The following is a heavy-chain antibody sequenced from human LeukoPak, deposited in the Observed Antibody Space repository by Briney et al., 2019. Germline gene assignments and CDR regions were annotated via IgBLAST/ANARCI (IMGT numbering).Heavy chain of an antibody. CDR1: GGTFSSYA. CDR3: ARASQNYDFWSGYWFDP. D-gene: IGHD3-3*01. V-gene: IGHV1-69*04. J-gene: IGHJ5*02. Sequence: SVKVSCKASGGTFSSYAISWVRQAPGQGLEWMGRIIPILGIANYAQKFQDRVTITTDESTSTAYMELSSLRSEDTAVYYCARASQNYDFWSGYWFDPWGQGTLVTVSS. CDR2: IIPILGIA.